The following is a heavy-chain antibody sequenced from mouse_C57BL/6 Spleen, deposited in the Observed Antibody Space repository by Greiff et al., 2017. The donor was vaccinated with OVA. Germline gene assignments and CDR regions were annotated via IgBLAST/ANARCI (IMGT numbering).Heavy chain of an antibody. CDR1: GYAFSSSW. Sequence: VQLQQSVPELVKPGASVKISCKASGYAFSSSWMNWVKQRPGKGLEWIGRIYPGDGDTNYNGKFKGKATLTADKSSSTAYMQLSSLTSEDSAVYFCARGEDGYYGTGWYFDVWGTGTTVTVSS. V-gene: IGHV1-82*01. CDR3: ARGEDGYYGTGWYFDV. D-gene: IGHD2-3*01. CDR2: IYPGDGDT. J-gene: IGHJ1*03.